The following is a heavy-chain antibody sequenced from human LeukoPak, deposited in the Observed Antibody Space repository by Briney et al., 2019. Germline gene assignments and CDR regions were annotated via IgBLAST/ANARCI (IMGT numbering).Heavy chain of an antibody. V-gene: IGHV1-69*01. CDR2: IIPIFGTA. D-gene: IGHD2-2*01. Sequence: SVKVSCKASGGTFSSYAISWVRQTPGQGLEWMGGIIPIFGTANYAQKFQGRVTITADESTSTAYMELSSLRSEDTAVYYCASCSSTSCSDAFDIWGQGTMVTVSS. J-gene: IGHJ3*02. CDR1: GGTFSSYA. CDR3: ASCSSTSCSDAFDI.